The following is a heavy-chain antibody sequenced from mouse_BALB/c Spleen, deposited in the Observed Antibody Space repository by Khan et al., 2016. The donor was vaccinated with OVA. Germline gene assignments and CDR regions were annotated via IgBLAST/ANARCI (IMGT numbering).Heavy chain of an antibody. CDR2: IYYSGNI. V-gene: IGHV3-1*02. CDR3: ARDGNYRDY. CDR1: GYSITSGYS. J-gene: IGHJ4*01. D-gene: IGHD2-1*01. Sequence: EVQLQESGPDLVKPSQSLSLTCTVTGYSITSGYSWHWIRQFPGNKLEWMGYIYYSGNIKYNPYFKSRISIARDTSKNQFFLKLNSVTTEDTATYYCARDGNYRDYWGQGTSVTVSS.